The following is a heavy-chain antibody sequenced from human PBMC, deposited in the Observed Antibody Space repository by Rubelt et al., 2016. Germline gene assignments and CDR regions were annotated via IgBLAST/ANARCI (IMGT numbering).Heavy chain of an antibody. CDR3: ARRGVAAGDTYYYYMDV. CDR1: GGSISSSSYY. CDR2: IYYSGST. V-gene: IGHV4-39*01. D-gene: IGHD6-13*01. Sequence: QLQLQESGPGLVKPSETLSLTCTVSGGSISSSSYYWGWIRQPPGKGLEWVGSIYYSGSTYYNPSLKSRVTISVDTSKNQFSLKLGAVTAAATAVYYSARRGVAAGDTYYYYMDVWGKGTTVTVSS. J-gene: IGHJ6*03.